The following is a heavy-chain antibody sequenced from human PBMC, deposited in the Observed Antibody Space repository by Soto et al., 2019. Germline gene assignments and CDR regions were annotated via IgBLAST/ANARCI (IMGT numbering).Heavy chain of an antibody. D-gene: IGHD3-10*01. J-gene: IGHJ4*02. V-gene: IGHV4-34*01. Sequence: SETLSLTCAVYGGSFSGYYWSWIRQPPGKGLEWIGEINHSGSTNYKPSRKSRVTISVDTSKNQFSLKLSSVTAADTAVYYCARGRVPKRAWFDYWGQGTLVTVSS. CDR3: ARGRVPKRAWFDY. CDR2: INHSGST. CDR1: GGSFSGYY.